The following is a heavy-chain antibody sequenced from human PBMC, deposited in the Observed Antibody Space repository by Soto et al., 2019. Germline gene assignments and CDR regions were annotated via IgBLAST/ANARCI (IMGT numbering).Heavy chain of an antibody. V-gene: IGHV1-18*01. CDR2: ISAYNGNT. CDR3: ARDQGAYCGGDCYSDLFDP. D-gene: IGHD2-21*02. J-gene: IGHJ5*02. Sequence: ASVKISCKASGYTFTSYGISWVRQAPGQGLEWMGWISAYNGNTNYAQKLQGRVTMTTDTSTSTAYMELRSLRSDDTAVYYCARDQGAYCGGDCYSDLFDPWGQGTLVIVSA. CDR1: GYTFTSYG.